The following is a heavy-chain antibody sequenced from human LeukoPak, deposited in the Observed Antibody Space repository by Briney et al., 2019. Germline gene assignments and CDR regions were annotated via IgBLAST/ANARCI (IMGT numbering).Heavy chain of an antibody. Sequence: PGGSLRLSCAASGFTFSSYGMHWVRQAPGKGLEWVAFIRYDGSNKYYADSVKGRFTISRDNSKNSLYLQMNSLRAEDMALYYCAKGIVATIYDAFDIWGQGTMVTVSS. CDR2: IRYDGSNK. V-gene: IGHV3-30*02. CDR3: AKGIVATIYDAFDI. J-gene: IGHJ3*02. CDR1: GFTFSSYG. D-gene: IGHD5-12*01.